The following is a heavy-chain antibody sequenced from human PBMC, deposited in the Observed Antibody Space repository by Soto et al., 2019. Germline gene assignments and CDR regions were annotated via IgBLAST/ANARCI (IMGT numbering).Heavy chain of an antibody. J-gene: IGHJ4*02. D-gene: IGHD5-18*01. V-gene: IGHV4-31*03. CDR3: SRGILV. CDR1: GGSINSGGYC. Sequence: QVQLQESGPGLVKPSQTLSLTCTVSGGSINSGGYCWSWIRQHPGKGLDWIGCISYGGSTSYNPSLKSRVSISVDTSKNQFSLKLTSVTAAVTGVYYCSRGILVWGQGALITVSS. CDR2: ISYGGST.